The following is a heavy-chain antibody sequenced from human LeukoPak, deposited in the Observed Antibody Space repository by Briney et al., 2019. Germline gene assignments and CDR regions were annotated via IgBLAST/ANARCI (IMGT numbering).Heavy chain of an antibody. CDR1: GGSFSGYY. Sequence: SETLSLTCAVYGGSFSGYYWSWIRHPPGKGLEWIGEINHSGNTSYYPSLKSRVTISVDTSKNQFSLKLSSVTAADTAVYYCARGRVTMVRGASTVRSYYFDYWGQGTLVTVSS. CDR3: ARGRVTMVRGASTVRSYYFDY. D-gene: IGHD3-10*01. J-gene: IGHJ4*02. CDR2: INHSGNT. V-gene: IGHV4-34*01.